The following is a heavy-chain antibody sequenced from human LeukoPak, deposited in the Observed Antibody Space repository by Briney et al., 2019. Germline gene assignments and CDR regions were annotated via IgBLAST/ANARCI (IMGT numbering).Heavy chain of an antibody. D-gene: IGHD6-6*01. V-gene: IGHV1-69*05. J-gene: IGHJ4*02. Sequence: ASVKVSCKASGGTFSSYAISWVRQAPGQGLEWMGGIIPIFGTANYAQKFQGGVTMTRNTSISTAYMELSSLRSEDTAVYYCARGRVRYSSSSGVPLDLGYWGQGTLVTVSS. CDR1: GGTFSSYA. CDR3: ARGRVRYSSSSGVPLDLGY. CDR2: IIPIFGTA.